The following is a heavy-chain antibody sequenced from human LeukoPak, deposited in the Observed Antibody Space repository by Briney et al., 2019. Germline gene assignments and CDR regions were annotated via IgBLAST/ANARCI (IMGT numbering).Heavy chain of an antibody. CDR1: GFIVSNNY. D-gene: IGHD2-15*01. V-gene: IGHV3-53*01. Sequence: GGSLRLSCAASGFIVSNNYMSWVRQAPGRGLEWVSILYSAGATYYTDSVRGRFTISRDSSKNTMSLHMNSLRAEDTAVYYCASGGTGARKFYSDPFHYWGQGALVTVSS. CDR2: LYSAGAT. J-gene: IGHJ4*02. CDR3: ASGGTGARKFYSDPFHY.